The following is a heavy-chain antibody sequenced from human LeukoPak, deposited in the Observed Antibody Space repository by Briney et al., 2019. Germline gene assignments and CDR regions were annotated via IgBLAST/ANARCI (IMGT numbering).Heavy chain of an antibody. J-gene: IGHJ4*02. CDR3: ARDQEGFDY. V-gene: IGHV1-2*04. CDR2: INPNSGGT. Sequence: ASVKVSCKASGYTLTGNYMHWVRQAPGQGLEWMGWINPNSGGTNYAQKFQGWVTMTRDTSTSTVHMELSGLRSEDTAVYYCARDQEGFDYWGQGTLVTVSS. CDR1: GYTLTGNY.